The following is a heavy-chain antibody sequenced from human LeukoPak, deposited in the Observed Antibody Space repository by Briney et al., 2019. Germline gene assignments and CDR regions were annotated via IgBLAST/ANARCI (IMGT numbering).Heavy chain of an antibody. CDR3: ARRDSSSWYGLDY. Sequence: SVKVSCKASGGTFSSYAISWVRQAPGQGLEWMGRIIPILGIANYAQKFQGRVTITADKSTSTACMELSSLRSEDTAVYYCARRDSSSWYGLDYWGQGTLVTVSS. V-gene: IGHV1-69*04. CDR2: IIPILGIA. CDR1: GGTFSSYA. D-gene: IGHD6-13*01. J-gene: IGHJ4*02.